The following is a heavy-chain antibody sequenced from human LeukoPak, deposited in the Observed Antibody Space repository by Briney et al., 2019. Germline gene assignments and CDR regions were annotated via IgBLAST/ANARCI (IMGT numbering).Heavy chain of an antibody. Sequence: GGSLRLSCAASGFTFSSYAMHWVRQAPGKGLEWVAVISYDGSNKYYADSVKGRFTISRDNSKNTLYLQMNSLRAEDTAVYYCAKGSITMIVAQYYFDYWGQGTLVTVSS. CDR1: GFTFSSYA. D-gene: IGHD3-22*01. CDR2: ISYDGSNK. V-gene: IGHV3-30-3*01. CDR3: AKGSITMIVAQYYFDY. J-gene: IGHJ4*02.